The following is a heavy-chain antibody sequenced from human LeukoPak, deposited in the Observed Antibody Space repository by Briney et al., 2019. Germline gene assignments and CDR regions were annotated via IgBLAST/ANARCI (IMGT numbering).Heavy chain of an antibody. V-gene: IGHV4-61*08. Sequence: SQTLSLTCTVSGGSISSGGYYWSWIRQPPGKGLEWIGYSYYSGSTMYNPSLKSRVTISVDTSKNQFSLRLSSVTAADTAVYYSARDLYGSGNFLTDSPWGQGTLVTVSS. CDR2: SYYSGST. D-gene: IGHD3-10*01. CDR3: ARDLYGSGNFLTDSP. CDR1: GGSISSGGYY. J-gene: IGHJ5*02.